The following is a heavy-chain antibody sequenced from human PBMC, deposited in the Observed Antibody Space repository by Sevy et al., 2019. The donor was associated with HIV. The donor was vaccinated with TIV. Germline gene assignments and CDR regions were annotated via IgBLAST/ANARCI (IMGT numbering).Heavy chain of an antibody. D-gene: IGHD5-18*01. CDR3: ARSNPDGYNYSYYYGMDV. CDR1: GDTFGNYA. Sequence: ASVKGSCKASGDTFGNYAIAWVRQAPGQGLEWVGGIIHVFGSANSAKKFQDRVTITADVSTRTAYMELRRLRSEDTAVYYCARSNPDGYNYSYYYGMDVWGQVTTVTVSS. V-gene: IGHV1-69*13. J-gene: IGHJ6*02. CDR2: IIHVFGSA.